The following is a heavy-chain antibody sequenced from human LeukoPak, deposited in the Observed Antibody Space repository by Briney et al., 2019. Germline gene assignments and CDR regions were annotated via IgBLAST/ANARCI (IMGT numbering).Heavy chain of an antibody. Sequence: SETLSLTCTVSGGSISSSSYYWGWIRQPPGKGLEWIGSIYYSGSTYYNPSLKSRVTISVDTSKNQFSLKLSSVTAADTAVYYCARGRGVEDFLDYWGQGTLVTVSS. V-gene: IGHV4-39*07. D-gene: IGHD1-26*01. J-gene: IGHJ4*02. CDR3: ARGRGVEDFLDY. CDR1: GGSISSSSYY. CDR2: IYYSGST.